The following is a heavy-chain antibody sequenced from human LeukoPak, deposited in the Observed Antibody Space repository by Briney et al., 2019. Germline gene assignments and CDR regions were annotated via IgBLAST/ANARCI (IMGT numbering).Heavy chain of an antibody. V-gene: IGHV3-23*01. J-gene: IGHJ4*02. CDR2: ISGSGGST. CDR1: GFTFSSYA. Sequence: GGSLRLSCAASGFTFSSYAMSWVRQAPGKGLEGVSAISGSGGSTYYADSVKGRFTISRDNSKNTLYLQMNSLRAEDTAVYYCAKDGVSSIKYYYDSSGYYYDNWGQGTLVTVSS. CDR3: AKDGVSSIKYYYDSSGYYYDN. D-gene: IGHD3-22*01.